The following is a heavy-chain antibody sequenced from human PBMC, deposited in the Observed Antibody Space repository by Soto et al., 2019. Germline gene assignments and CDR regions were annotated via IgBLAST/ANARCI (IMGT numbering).Heavy chain of an antibody. CDR1: GGSISSGDYY. D-gene: IGHD3-3*01. Sequence: QVQLQESGPGLVKPSQTLSLTCTVSGGSISSGDYYWGWIRQPPGKGLEWIGYIYYSGSTYYNPSLKSRVTISVDTSKNQFSLKLSSVTAADTAVYYCARGGEYYDFWSGFSHWGQGTLVTVSS. V-gene: IGHV4-30-4*01. J-gene: IGHJ4*02. CDR3: ARGGEYYDFWSGFSH. CDR2: IYYSGST.